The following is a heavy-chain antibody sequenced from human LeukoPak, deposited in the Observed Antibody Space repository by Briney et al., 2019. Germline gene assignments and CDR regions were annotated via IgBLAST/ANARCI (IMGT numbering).Heavy chain of an antibody. Sequence: PSETLPLTCAVYGGSFSGYYWSWIRQPPGKGLEWIGEINHSGSTNYNPSLKSRVSISVDTSKNQFSLKLSSVTAADTAVYYCARGDYGDYWIDYWGQGTLVTVSS. D-gene: IGHD4-17*01. CDR2: INHSGST. V-gene: IGHV4-34*01. J-gene: IGHJ4*02. CDR3: ARGDYGDYWIDY. CDR1: GGSFSGYY.